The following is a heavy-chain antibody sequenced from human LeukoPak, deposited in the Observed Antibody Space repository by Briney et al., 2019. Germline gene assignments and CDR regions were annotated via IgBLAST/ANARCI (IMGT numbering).Heavy chain of an antibody. V-gene: IGHV4-59*11. D-gene: IGHD6-13*01. CDR2: THFSGSS. CDR1: GGSISRHY. Sequence: TSETLSLTCSVSGGSISRHYWTWIRQPPGKGLEWIGYTHFSGSSNYNPSLKSRATASLDRAKNQISLTLTSVTAADTAVYFCARAKAAGSYDYWGQGTLVTVSS. CDR3: ARAKAAGSYDY. J-gene: IGHJ4*02.